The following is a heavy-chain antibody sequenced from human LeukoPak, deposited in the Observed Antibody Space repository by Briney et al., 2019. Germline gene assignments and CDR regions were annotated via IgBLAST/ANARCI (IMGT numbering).Heavy chain of an antibody. V-gene: IGHV3-23*01. CDR2: ISGSGGST. D-gene: IGHD3-22*01. Sequence: PGGSLRLSCAASGFTFSSYAMSWVRQAPGKGLEWVSAISGSGGSTYYADSVKGRFTISGDNSRNTLYLQMNSLRAEDTAVYYCAKAHRYYDSSSDWFDPWGQGTLVTVSS. CDR3: AKAHRYYDSSSDWFDP. CDR1: GFTFSSYA. J-gene: IGHJ5*02.